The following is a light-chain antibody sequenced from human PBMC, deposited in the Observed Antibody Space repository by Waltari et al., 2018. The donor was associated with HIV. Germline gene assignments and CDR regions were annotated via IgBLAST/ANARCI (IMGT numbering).Light chain of an antibody. Sequence: HSALTQPASVSGSPGQSITISCSGTVTDIDIYNFVSWYRQYPGLAPQLVLYGVSSRPSGVSLRCSGSKSGDTASLTISGLEAEDEADYYCSSYTPSHSLVFGGGTKSTVL. J-gene: IGLJ3*02. V-gene: IGLV2-14*01. CDR1: VTDIDIYNF. CDR2: GVS. CDR3: SSYTPSHSLV.